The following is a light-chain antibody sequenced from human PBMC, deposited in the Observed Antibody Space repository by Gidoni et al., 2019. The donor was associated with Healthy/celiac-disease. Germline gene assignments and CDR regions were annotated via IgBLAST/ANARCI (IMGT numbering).Light chain of an antibody. Sequence: DIVMTQSPDSLAVSLGERATINCKSSQSVLYSSNNKNYLAWYQQKPGQPPKLLIYRASTRESGVPDRFSGSGSVTDFTLTISSLQAEDVAVYYCQKYYTHTFGQGTKLEIK. V-gene: IGKV4-1*01. CDR3: QKYYTHT. J-gene: IGKJ2*01. CDR1: QSVLYSSNNKNY. CDR2: RAS.